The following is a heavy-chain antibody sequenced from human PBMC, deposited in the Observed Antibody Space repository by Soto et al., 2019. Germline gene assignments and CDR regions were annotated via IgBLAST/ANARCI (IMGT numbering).Heavy chain of an antibody. CDR1: GASISSDY. Sequence: SETLSLTCTVSGASISSDYWSWIRQPPGKGLEWIGYTYPSGSTNYNPSFKSRVTISVDTSKNQFSLKLSSVTAADTAVYYCARTEDSDSRGDADWFDPWGQGILVTVS. CDR2: TYPSGST. J-gene: IGHJ5*02. CDR3: ARTEDSDSRGDADWFDP. D-gene: IGHD3-22*01. V-gene: IGHV4-59*12.